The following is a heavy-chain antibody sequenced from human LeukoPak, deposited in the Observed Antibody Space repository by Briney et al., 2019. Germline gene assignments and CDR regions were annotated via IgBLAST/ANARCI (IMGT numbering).Heavy chain of an antibody. J-gene: IGHJ4*02. CDR2: TSGSGNSA. Sequence: PGGSLRLSCSASGFTFGDYAMTWGRQAPGKGLEWVSTTSGSGNSAYYVDSVKGRFTISRDNAKKTMYLEMNSLRAEDTAVYYCAKAFRFYEVINLYFASWGQGTLVTVSS. D-gene: IGHD3-16*01. V-gene: IGHV3-23*01. CDR1: GFTFGDYA. CDR3: AKAFRFYEVINLYFAS.